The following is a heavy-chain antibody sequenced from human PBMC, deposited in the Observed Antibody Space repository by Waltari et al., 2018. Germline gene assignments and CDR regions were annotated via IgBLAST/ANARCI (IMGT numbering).Heavy chain of an antibody. Sequence: EVQLLESGGGLVQPGGSLRLSCAASGFTFSSYAMSWVRQAPGKGLEWVSVIYSCGSTYYADSVKGRFTISRDNSKNTLYLQMNSLRAEDTAVYYCAKDLTYATDYWGQGTLVTVSS. D-gene: IGHD2-8*01. CDR1: GFTFSSYA. CDR3: AKDLTYATDY. J-gene: IGHJ4*02. V-gene: IGHV3-23*03. CDR2: IYSCGST.